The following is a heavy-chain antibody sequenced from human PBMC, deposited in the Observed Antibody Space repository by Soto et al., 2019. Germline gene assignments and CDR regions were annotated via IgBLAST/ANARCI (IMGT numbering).Heavy chain of an antibody. CDR3: ARDQGVDYGDNYYYYCYMDV. J-gene: IGHJ6*03. CDR1: GYTFTSYG. V-gene: IGHV1-18*01. D-gene: IGHD4-17*01. CDR2: ISAYNGTT. Sequence: QVQLVQSGAEVKKPGASVKVSCKASGYTFTSYGISWVRQAPGQGLEWMGWISAYNGTTNYAQKLQGRVTMTTDTSTSTAYMELRSLRSDDTAVYYCARDQGVDYGDNYYYYCYMDVWGKGTTVTVSS.